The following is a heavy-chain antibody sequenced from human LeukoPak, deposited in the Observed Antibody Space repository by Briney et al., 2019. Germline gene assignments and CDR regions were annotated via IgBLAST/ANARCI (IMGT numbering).Heavy chain of an antibody. Sequence: PGGSLRLSCAASGYTFSSYSMNWVRQAPGKGLEWVSYISSRSSTIYYADSVKGRFTISRDNAKHSLYLQMNRLRAEDTAVYYCARDRTYYYDSSGYYYGPRWFDPWGQGTLVSVSS. V-gene: IGHV3-48*01. CDR3: ARDRTYYYDSSGYYYGPRWFDP. D-gene: IGHD3-22*01. J-gene: IGHJ5*02. CDR1: GYTFSSYS. CDR2: ISSRSSTI.